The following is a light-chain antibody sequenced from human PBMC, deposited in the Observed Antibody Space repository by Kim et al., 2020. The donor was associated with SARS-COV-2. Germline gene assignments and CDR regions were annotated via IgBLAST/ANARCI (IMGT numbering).Light chain of an antibody. V-gene: IGLV6-57*03. CDR3: QSFNSSNLWV. CDR1: GGASASFY. J-gene: IGLJ3*02. Sequence: NFMLTQPPSVSESPGTTVTISCTRSGGASASFYVQWYQQRPGSAPTTVIYGANQRPPGVPDRFSASVAQSSGSASLTISGLKTEDEADYYCQSFNSSNLWVFGGGDKLTVL. CDR2: GAN.